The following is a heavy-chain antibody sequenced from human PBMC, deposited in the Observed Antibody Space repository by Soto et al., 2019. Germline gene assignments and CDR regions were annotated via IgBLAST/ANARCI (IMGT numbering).Heavy chain of an antibody. Sequence: EVQLFESGGGLVQPGGSMRLSCAASGFTFSTYAMTWVRQASGKGLKWVSALSASGATTYHADSVKGRFTISRDNSENTLYLQMNSMRAEDTAVYYCAKGRSGSQYYHYGLVVLGEGTTVTVSS. CDR1: GFTFSTYA. CDR3: AKGRSGSQYYHYGLVV. V-gene: IGHV3-23*01. CDR2: LSASGATT. J-gene: IGHJ6*04. D-gene: IGHD2-15*01.